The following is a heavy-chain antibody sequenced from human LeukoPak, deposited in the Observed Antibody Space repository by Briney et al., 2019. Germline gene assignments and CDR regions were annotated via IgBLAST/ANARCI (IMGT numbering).Heavy chain of an antibody. CDR3: ASRHYDFGYY. Sequence: PGGSLRLSCAASGFPFNAYWMTWVRQAPGKGLEWVANIRQDGDTKYYVDSVKGRFTISRDNAMNSLYLQMNSLRAEDTAVYYCASRHYDFGYYWGQGTLVTVSS. CDR1: GFPFNAYW. J-gene: IGHJ4*02. CDR2: IRQDGDTK. V-gene: IGHV3-7*01. D-gene: IGHD4-17*01.